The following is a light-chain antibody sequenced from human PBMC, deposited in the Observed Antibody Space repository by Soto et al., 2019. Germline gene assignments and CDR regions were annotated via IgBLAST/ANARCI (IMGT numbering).Light chain of an antibody. J-gene: IGKJ3*01. Sequence: IPLTQSPSSLSASVGDRVTITCRASQGISSYLAWYQQKPGEAPKLLIYAASTLQSGVPSRFSGSGSGTDFTLTISSLQPEDFATYYCQQLNNYVFTFGPGTKVDIK. CDR1: QGISSY. CDR2: AAS. CDR3: QQLNNYVFT. V-gene: IGKV1-9*01.